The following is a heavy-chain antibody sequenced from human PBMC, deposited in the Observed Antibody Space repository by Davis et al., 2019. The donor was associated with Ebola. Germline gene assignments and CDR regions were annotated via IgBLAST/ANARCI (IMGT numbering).Heavy chain of an antibody. D-gene: IGHD2-8*01. V-gene: IGHV1-69*04. CDR1: GYTFTSYG. CDR3: ARSGVRGYYNGMDV. J-gene: IGHJ6*02. CDR2: IIPILGIA. Sequence: AASVKVSCKASGYTFTSYGISWVRQAPGQGLAWMGRIIPILGIANYAQKFQGRVTITADKSTSTAYMELSSLRSEDTAVYYCARSGVRGYYNGMDVWGQGTTVSVSS.